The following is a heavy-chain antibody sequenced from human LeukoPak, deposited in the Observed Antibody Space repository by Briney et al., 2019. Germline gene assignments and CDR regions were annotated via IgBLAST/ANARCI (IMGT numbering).Heavy chain of an antibody. CDR2: ISSSSSYI. J-gene: IGHJ4*02. V-gene: IGHV3-21*01. CDR1: GFSFSSYS. D-gene: IGHD6-13*01. Sequence: GGSLRLSCAASGFSFSSYSMNWVRQAPGKGLGWVSSISSSSSYIYYADSVKGRFTTSRDNAKNSLYLQMNSLRAEDTAVYYCARVGGIAAAGTSVWGQGTLVTVSS. CDR3: ARVGGIAAAGTSV.